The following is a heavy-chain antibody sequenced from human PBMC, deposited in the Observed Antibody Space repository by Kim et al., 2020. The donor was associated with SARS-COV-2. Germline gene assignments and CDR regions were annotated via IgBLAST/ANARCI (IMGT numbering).Heavy chain of an antibody. J-gene: IGHJ4*02. CDR3: ARDQNDYVWGSYRYFDY. V-gene: IGHV3-30*01. Sequence: VKGRFTISRDNSKNTLYLQMNSLRAEDTAVYYCARDQNDYVWGSYRYFDYWGQGTLVTVSS. D-gene: IGHD3-16*02.